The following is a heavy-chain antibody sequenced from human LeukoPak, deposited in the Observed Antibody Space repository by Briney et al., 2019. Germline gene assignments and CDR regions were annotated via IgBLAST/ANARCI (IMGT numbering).Heavy chain of an antibody. CDR2: ISGSGDNT. J-gene: IGHJ4*02. D-gene: IGHD4-17*01. CDR3: ARDTDTVTTILDY. Sequence: PGGSLRLSCAASGFTFSSYAMSWVRQAPGKGLEWASGISGSGDNTYYADSVKGRFTISRDNAKNTLYLQMNSLRAEDTAVYYCARDTDTVTTILDYWGQGTLVTVSS. CDR1: GFTFSSYA. V-gene: IGHV3-23*01.